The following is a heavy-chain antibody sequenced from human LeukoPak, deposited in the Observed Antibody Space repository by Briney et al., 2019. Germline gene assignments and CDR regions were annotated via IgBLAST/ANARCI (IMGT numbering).Heavy chain of an antibody. J-gene: IGHJ6*03. CDR2: IYYSGTT. CDR1: FGSISSISYY. D-gene: IGHD1-26*01. Sequence: PSETLSLTCTVSFGSISSISYYWGWIRQSPGKGPEWIASIYYSGTTYYSPSLTSRVTISVDTSKNQFSLKLSSVTAAGTAVYYCARCGYSGSLYYMDVWGKGTTVTVSS. V-gene: IGHV4-39*07. CDR3: ARCGYSGSLYYMDV.